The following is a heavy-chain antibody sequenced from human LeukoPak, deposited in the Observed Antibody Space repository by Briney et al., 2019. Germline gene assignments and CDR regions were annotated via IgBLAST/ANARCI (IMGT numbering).Heavy chain of an antibody. CDR1: GFTFSSYS. Sequence: GGSLRLSCAASGFTFSSYSMNWVRQAPGKGLEWVSYISRSSSTKYYADSVKGRFTISRDNAKNSVYLQMNSLRAEDTAVYYCARDPYSSSSFDYWGQGTLVTVSS. CDR3: ARDPYSSSSFDY. V-gene: IGHV3-48*01. CDR2: ISRSSSTK. D-gene: IGHD6-6*01. J-gene: IGHJ4*02.